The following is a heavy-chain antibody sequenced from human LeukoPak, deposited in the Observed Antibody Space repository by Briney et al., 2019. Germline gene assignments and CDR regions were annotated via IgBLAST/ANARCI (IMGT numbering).Heavy chain of an antibody. J-gene: IGHJ6*03. V-gene: IGHV3-7*01. CDR3: ARDHAFSYYYYYMDV. Sequence: QSGGSLRLSCAASGFGFTTYWMGWVRQAPGKGLEWVANINQDGSEKYYVDSVKGRFTISRDNAKNSLYLQMNSLRAEDTAVYYCARDHAFSYYYYYMDVWGKGTTVTVSS. CDR2: INQDGSEK. CDR1: GFGFTTYW. D-gene: IGHD3-3*01.